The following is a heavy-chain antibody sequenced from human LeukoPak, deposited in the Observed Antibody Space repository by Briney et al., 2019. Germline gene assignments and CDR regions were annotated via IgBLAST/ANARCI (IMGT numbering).Heavy chain of an antibody. CDR3: GRDGFQERRHSYYMDF. CDR1: GDSIDSGSYF. CDR2: FYSRGST. J-gene: IGHJ6*03. D-gene: IGHD1-1*01. Sequence: SQTLSLTCAVSGDSIDSGSYFWSWIRQPGGKGLEWIGGFYSRGSTKCNPSLKSRITILVDTSKNQFSLRLSSVTAADTAVYYCGRDGFQERRHSYYMDFWGKGTTVIVSS. V-gene: IGHV4-61*02.